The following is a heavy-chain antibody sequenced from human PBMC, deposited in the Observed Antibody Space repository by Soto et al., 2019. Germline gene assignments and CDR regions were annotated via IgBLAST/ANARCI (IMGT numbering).Heavy chain of an antibody. CDR3: ARDPALGDHQY. V-gene: IGHV1-18*01. Sequence: QVQLVQSGGEVKNPGASVKVSCKTSGYTFTTYGISWVRQAPGQGLEWVGWISAYSGKTHYAQKFQGKVTMTTDTSTNISYLDLSRLRSDDTAVYYCARDPALGDHQYWGQRTLVTVSS. D-gene: IGHD3-16*01. CDR2: ISAYSGKT. J-gene: IGHJ4*02. CDR1: GYTFTTYG.